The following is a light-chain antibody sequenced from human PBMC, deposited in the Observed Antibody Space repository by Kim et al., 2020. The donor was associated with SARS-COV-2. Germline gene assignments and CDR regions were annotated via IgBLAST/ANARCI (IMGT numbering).Light chain of an antibody. Sequence: GQSVTISCTGTSRDVGCYNYVSWYQQHPGKAPKLMIYEVSKRPSGVPDRFSRSKSGNTASLTVSGLQAEDEADYYCSSYADSNNLVFGGGTQLTVL. J-gene: IGLJ2*01. CDR1: SRDVGCYNY. CDR3: SSYADSNNLV. V-gene: IGLV2-8*01. CDR2: EVS.